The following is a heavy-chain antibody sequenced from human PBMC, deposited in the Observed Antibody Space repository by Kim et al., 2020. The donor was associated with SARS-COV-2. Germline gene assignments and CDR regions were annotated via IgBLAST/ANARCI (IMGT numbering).Heavy chain of an antibody. D-gene: IGHD3-3*02. Sequence: GGSLRLSCAASGFTFDDYAMHWVRQAPGKGLEWVSGISWNSGSIGYADSVKGRFTISRDNAKNSLYLQMNSLRAEDTALYYCAKGRALAYYFDYWGQGTLVTVSS. CDR1: GFTFDDYA. CDR2: ISWNSGSI. CDR3: AKGRALAYYFDY. V-gene: IGHV3-9*01. J-gene: IGHJ4*02.